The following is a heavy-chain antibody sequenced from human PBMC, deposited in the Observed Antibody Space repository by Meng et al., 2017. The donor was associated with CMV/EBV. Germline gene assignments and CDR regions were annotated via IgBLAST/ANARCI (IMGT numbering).Heavy chain of an antibody. V-gene: IGHV1-69*05. CDR2: IIPIFGTA. CDR1: GGTFSSYA. D-gene: IGHD2-2*01. J-gene: IGHJ4*02. Sequence: SVTVSCKASGGTFSSYAISWVRQAPGQGLEWMGGIIPIFGTANYAQKFQGRVTITTDESTSTAYMELSSLRSEDTAVYYCARESGGYCSSTSCPIDYWGQGTLVTVSS. CDR3: ARESGGYCSSTSCPIDY.